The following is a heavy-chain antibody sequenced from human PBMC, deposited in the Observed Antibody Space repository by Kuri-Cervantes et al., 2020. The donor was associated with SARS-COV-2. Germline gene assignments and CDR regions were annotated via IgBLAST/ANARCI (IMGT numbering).Heavy chain of an antibody. CDR2: INHSGST. CDR1: GGSFSGYY. Sequence: ESLKISCAVYGGSFSGYYWSWIRQPPGRGLEWIGEINHSGSTNYNPSLKSRVTISVDTSKNQFSLKLSSVTAADTAVYYCARSVAGPFDYWGQGTLVTVSS. D-gene: IGHD6-19*01. V-gene: IGHV4-34*01. J-gene: IGHJ4*02. CDR3: ARSVAGPFDY.